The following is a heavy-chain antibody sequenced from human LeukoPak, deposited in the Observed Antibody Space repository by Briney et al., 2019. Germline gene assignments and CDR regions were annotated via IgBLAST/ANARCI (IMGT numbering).Heavy chain of an antibody. CDR1: GGSIRSYY. CDR3: ASFLYGGNSKPARWYFDL. J-gene: IGHJ2*01. Sequence: PSETLSLTCTVSGGSIRSYYWNWIRQPPGKGLEWIGYIYYSGSTNYNPSLKSRVTISVDTSKNQFSLKLSSVTAADTAVYYCASFLYGGNSKPARWYFDLWGRGTLVTVSS. D-gene: IGHD4-23*01. CDR2: IYYSGST. V-gene: IGHV4-59*01.